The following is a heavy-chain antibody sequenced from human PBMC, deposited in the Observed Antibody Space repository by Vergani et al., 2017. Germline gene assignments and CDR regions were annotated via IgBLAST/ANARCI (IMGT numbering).Heavy chain of an antibody. J-gene: IGHJ4*02. CDR3: ARIQDFWSGYYVDY. CDR1: GFSLSNARMG. V-gene: IGHV2-26*01. D-gene: IGHD3-3*01. Sequence: QVTLKESGPVLVKPTETLTLTCTVSGFSLSNARMGVSWIRQPPGKALEWLAHIFSNDEKSYSTSLKSRLTISKDTSKSQVVLTMTNMDPVVIATYYCARIQDFWSGYYVDYWGQGTLVTVSS. CDR2: IFSNDEK.